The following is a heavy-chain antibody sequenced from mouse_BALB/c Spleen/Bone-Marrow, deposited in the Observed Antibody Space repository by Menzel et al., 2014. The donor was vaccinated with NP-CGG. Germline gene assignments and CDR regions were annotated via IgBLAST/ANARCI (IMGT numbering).Heavy chain of an antibody. CDR3: TRDGCPFAY. Sequence: VKLVESGPELVRPGASVKLSCKASGYTFTSYWLNWVKQRPGQGLEWIGNIYPSDSYTNYNQKFKDKATLTVDKSSSTAYMQLSSPTSEDSAVYYCTRDGCPFAYWGQGTLVTVSA. CDR2: IYPSDSYT. CDR1: GYTFTSYW. V-gene: IGHV1-69*02. J-gene: IGHJ3*01. D-gene: IGHD2-3*01.